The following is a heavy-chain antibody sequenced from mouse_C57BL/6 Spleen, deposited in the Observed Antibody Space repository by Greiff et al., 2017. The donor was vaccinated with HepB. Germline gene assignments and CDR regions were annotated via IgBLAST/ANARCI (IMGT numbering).Heavy chain of an antibody. Sequence: VQLQQSGAELVKPGASVKISCKASGYAFSSYWMNWVKQRPGKGLEWIGQIYPGDGDTNYNGKFKDKATLTADKSSSTAYMQLSSLTSADSAVYFCARGRYYGSSGDYLDYWGQSTTLTVSS. V-gene: IGHV1-80*01. CDR1: GYAFSSYW. D-gene: IGHD1-1*01. J-gene: IGHJ2*01. CDR3: ARGRYYGSSGDYLDY. CDR2: IYPGDGDT.